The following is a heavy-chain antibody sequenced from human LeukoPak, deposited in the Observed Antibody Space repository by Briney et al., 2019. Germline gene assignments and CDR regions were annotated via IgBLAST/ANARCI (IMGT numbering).Heavy chain of an antibody. D-gene: IGHD3-10*01. V-gene: IGHV3-23*01. Sequence: GGTLRLSCAASGFTFSSYGMSWVRQAPGKGLEWVSAISGSGGSTYYADSVKGRFTISRDNSKNTLYLQMNSLGAEDTAAYYCAKKSRGPGSYYGDYWGQGILVTVSS. CDR1: GFTFSSYG. CDR3: AKKSRGPGSYYGDY. CDR2: ISGSGGST. J-gene: IGHJ4*02.